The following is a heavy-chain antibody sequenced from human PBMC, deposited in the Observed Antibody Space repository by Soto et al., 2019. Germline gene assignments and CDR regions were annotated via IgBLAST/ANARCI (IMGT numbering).Heavy chain of an antibody. CDR1: GFTFSSYS. CDR3: ARDFTMIVVPYDGMDV. Sequence: GGSLRLSCAASGFTFSSYSMNWVRQAPGKGLEWVSYISSSSSTIYYADSVKGRFTISRDNAKNSLYLHMNSLRDEDTAVYYCARDFTMIVVPYDGMDVWGRGTTVTVSS. V-gene: IGHV3-48*02. D-gene: IGHD3-22*01. J-gene: IGHJ6*02. CDR2: ISSSSSTI.